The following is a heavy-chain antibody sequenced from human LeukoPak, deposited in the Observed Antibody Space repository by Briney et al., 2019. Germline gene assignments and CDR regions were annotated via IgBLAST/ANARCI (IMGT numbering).Heavy chain of an antibody. V-gene: IGHV5-51*01. J-gene: IGHJ3*02. D-gene: IGHD2-2*01. CDR1: GYSFTSYW. CDR3: ARRQDSSTSSGDAFDI. CDR2: IYPGDSDT. Sequence: GESLKISCKGSGYSFTSYWIGWVRQMPGKGLEWMGIIYPGDSDTRYSPSFQGQVTISADKSISTAYLQWSSLKASDTAMYYCARRQDSSTSSGDAFDIWGQGTMVTVSS.